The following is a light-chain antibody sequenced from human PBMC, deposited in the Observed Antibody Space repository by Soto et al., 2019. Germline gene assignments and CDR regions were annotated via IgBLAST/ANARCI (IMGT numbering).Light chain of an antibody. CDR3: SSYTSSSTLVV. CDR2: DVS. V-gene: IGLV2-14*01. CDR1: SGDVGGYNY. Sequence: QSALTQPASVSGSPGHSITISCTGTSGDVGGYNYVSWYQQHPGKAPKLMIYDVSNRPSGVSNRFSGSKSGNTASLTISGLQAEDEADYYCSSYTSSSTLVVFGGGTKLTVL. J-gene: IGLJ2*01.